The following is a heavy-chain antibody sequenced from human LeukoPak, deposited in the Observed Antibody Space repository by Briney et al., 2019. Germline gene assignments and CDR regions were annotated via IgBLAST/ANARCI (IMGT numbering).Heavy chain of an antibody. D-gene: IGHD1-1*01. Sequence: GGSLRLSCAASGFTFNTYAMNWVRQAPGKGLECVSGISDSAGSTYYADSVKGRFTISRDNSKNTLYLQMNSLRAEDTAVYYCAREGTNWNDGRFDYWGQGTLVTVSS. CDR2: ISDSAGST. V-gene: IGHV3-23*01. CDR3: AREGTNWNDGRFDY. CDR1: GFTFNTYA. J-gene: IGHJ4*02.